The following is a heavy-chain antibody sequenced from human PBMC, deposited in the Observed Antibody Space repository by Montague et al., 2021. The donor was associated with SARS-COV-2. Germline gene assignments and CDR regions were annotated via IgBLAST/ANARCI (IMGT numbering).Heavy chain of an antibody. CDR1: GGSFSGYY. CDR2: INHSGST. J-gene: IGHJ5*02. D-gene: IGHD3-22*01. CDR3: ARGPRITMIVVVITDIWFDP. Sequence: ETLSLTCAVYGGSFSGYYWSWIRQPPGKGLEWIGEINHSGSTNYNPSLKSRVTISVDTSKNQFSLKLSSVTAADTAEYYCARGPRITMIVVVITDIWFDPWGQGTLVTVSS. V-gene: IGHV4-34*01.